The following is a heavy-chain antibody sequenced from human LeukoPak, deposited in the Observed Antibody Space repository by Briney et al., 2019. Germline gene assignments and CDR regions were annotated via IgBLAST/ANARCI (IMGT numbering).Heavy chain of an antibody. CDR3: ARGNDSSGYYDY. Sequence: SETLSLTCTVSGGSISSGSYYWSWIRQHPGKGLEWIGYIYNSGSTYYNPSLKSRVIISVDTSKNQFSLKLTSVTAADTAVYYCARGNDSSGYYDYWGQGTLVTVSS. CDR2: IYNSGST. D-gene: IGHD3-22*01. V-gene: IGHV4-31*03. CDR1: GGSISSGSYY. J-gene: IGHJ4*02.